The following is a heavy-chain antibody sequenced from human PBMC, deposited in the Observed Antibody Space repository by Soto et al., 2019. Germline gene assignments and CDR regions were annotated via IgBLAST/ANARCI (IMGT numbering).Heavy chain of an antibody. CDR1: GGSISSYY. J-gene: IGHJ4*02. D-gene: IGHD6-19*01. Sequence: SETLSLTCTVSGGSISSYYWSWIRQPPGKGLEWIGYIYYSGSTNYNPSLKSRVTISVDTSKNQFSLKLSSVTAADTAVYYCARHASLVAGCFDYWGQGTLVTVSS. V-gene: IGHV4-59*08. CDR3: ARHASLVAGCFDY. CDR2: IYYSGST.